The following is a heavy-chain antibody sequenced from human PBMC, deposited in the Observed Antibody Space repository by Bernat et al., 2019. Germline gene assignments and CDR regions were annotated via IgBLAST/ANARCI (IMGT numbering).Heavy chain of an antibody. CDR1: GFSLSTSGMC. V-gene: IGHV2-70*15. CDR3: ARIQYYYDSSGPRGHYFDY. Sequence: QVTLRESGPALVKPTQTLTLTCTFSGFSLSTSGMCVSWIRQPPGKALEWLARIDWDDDKYYSTSLKTRLTISKDTSKNQVVLTMTNMDPVDTATYYCARIQYYYDSSGPRGHYFDYWGQGTLVTVSS. D-gene: IGHD3-22*01. CDR2: IDWDDDK. J-gene: IGHJ4*02.